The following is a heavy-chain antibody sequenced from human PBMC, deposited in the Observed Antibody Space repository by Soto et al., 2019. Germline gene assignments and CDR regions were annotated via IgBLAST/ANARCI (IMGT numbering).Heavy chain of an antibody. CDR2: INHRGST. CDR1: GGSFSGYS. CDR3: ARDKSTGLFDY. D-gene: IGHD2-8*02. J-gene: IGHJ4*02. Sequence: QVQLQQWGAGLLKPSETLFLTCAVYGGSFSGYSWTWIRQPPGTGLEWIGEINHRGSTNYNPSLKSRVTITVDTSKNQFSLKLTSATAADTAVYYCARDKSTGLFDYWGQGTRVSVSS. V-gene: IGHV4-34*01.